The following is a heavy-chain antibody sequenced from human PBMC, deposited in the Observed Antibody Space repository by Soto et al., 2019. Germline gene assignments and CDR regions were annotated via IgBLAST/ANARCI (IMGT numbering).Heavy chain of an antibody. CDR3: TTGPVVPAAYYYYYYYMDV. J-gene: IGHJ6*03. CDR2: IKSKTDGGTT. D-gene: IGHD2-2*01. Sequence: EVQLVESGGGLVKPGGSLRLSCAASGFTFSNAWMSWVRQAPGKGLEWVGRIKSKTDGGTTDYAAPVKGRFTISRDDSKNMLYLQMNSLKTEDTAVYYCTTGPVVPAAYYYYYYYMDVWGKGTTVTVSS. V-gene: IGHV3-15*01. CDR1: GFTFSNAW.